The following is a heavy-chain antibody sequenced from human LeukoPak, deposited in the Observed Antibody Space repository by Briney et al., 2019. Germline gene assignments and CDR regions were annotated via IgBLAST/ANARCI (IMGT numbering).Heavy chain of an antibody. V-gene: IGHV3-73*01. Sequence: PGGSLKLSCAASGFTFSASAVHWVRQASGKGLEWIGRIRSKANNYATAYTDPLKGRFTVSRDDSKNTAYLQMNSLKTEDSAVYFCARDSSSEGPLDYWGQGTLVTVSS. D-gene: IGHD6-6*01. CDR3: ARDSSSEGPLDY. CDR1: GFTFSASA. J-gene: IGHJ4*02. CDR2: IRSKANNYAT.